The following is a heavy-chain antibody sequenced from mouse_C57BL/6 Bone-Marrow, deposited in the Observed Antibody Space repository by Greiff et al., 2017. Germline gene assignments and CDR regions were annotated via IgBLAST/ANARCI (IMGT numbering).Heavy chain of an antibody. V-gene: IGHV1-81*01. CDR2: IYPRSGNT. D-gene: IGHD2-3*01. CDR1: GYTFTSYG. J-gene: IGHJ3*01. Sequence: QVQLQQSGAELARPGASVKLSCKASGYTFTSYGISWVKQRTGQGLEWIGEIYPRSGNTYYTEKFKGKATLTADKSSSTGYMELRSLTSEDSAVYFCASLYDGYSAWFAYWGQGTLVTVSA. CDR3: ASLYDGYSAWFAY.